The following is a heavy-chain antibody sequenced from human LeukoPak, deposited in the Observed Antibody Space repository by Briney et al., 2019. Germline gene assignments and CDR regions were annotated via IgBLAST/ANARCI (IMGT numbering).Heavy chain of an antibody. J-gene: IGHJ4*02. CDR1: GFTVGTNY. D-gene: IGHD6-13*01. V-gene: IGHV3-53*01. CDR3: ARFIAAGYYFDY. CDR2: IYSGGNT. Sequence: GGSLSLSCAASGFTVGTNYMSGLRQAPGKGLEGVSNIYSGGNTYYADSVKGRFTISTDSSKNTLYLQMNSLRAEDTAVYYRARFIAAGYYFDYWGQGTLVTVSS.